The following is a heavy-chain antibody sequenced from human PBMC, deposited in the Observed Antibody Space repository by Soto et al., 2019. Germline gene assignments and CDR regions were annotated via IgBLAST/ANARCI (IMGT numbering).Heavy chain of an antibody. J-gene: IGHJ4*02. CDR1: GGSISSGGYY. CDR3: ASRPRRGSSSWYYFDY. Sequence: QVQLQESGPGLVKPSQTLSLTCTVSGGSISSGGYYWSWIRQHPGKGLEWIGYIYYSGSNYYNPSLKSRVTISVDTAKNQFSLKLSSVTAADTAVYYCASRPRRGSSSWYYFDYWGQGTLVTVSS. D-gene: IGHD6-13*01. V-gene: IGHV4-31*03. CDR2: IYYSGSN.